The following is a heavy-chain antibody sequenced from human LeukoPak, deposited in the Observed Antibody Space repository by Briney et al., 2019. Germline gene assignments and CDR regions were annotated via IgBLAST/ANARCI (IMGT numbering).Heavy chain of an antibody. D-gene: IGHD6-13*01. Sequence: ASVKVSCKASGYTFTCYYMHWVRQAPGQGLEWMGWINPKNAGTNFAQRFQGRVTMTRDTSISTVYMELSRLRSDDTALYYCARTLYIGAVPGGFDYWGQGTLITVSS. CDR3: ARTLYIGAVPGGFDY. J-gene: IGHJ4*02. V-gene: IGHV1-2*02. CDR2: INPKNAGT. CDR1: GYTFTCYY.